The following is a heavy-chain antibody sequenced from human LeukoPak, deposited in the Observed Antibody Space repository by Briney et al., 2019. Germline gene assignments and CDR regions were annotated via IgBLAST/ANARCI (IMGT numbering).Heavy chain of an antibody. J-gene: IGHJ4*02. CDR2: IYYSGST. D-gene: IGHD2-15*01. V-gene: IGHV4-31*03. Sequence: SETLSLTCTVSGGSISSGGYYWSWIRQRPGKGLEWIGYIYYSGSTYYNPSLKSRVTISVDTSKNQFSLKLTSVTAADTAVYYCARANCGGGSCYSDYWGQGTLVTVSS. CDR3: ARANCGGGSCYSDY. CDR1: GGSISSGGYY.